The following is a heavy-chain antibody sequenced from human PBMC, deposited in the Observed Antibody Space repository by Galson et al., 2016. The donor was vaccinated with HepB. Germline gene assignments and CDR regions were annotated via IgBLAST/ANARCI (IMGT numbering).Heavy chain of an antibody. CDR2: IYESGST. Sequence: SETLSLTCAVYGGSFSGFYWTWIRQPPGKGLEWIGEIYESGSTKYSPSLKGRITISRDRSKKQFSLRLTSVTTADTAVYYCARGTLWGNSREAVAYWGQGNLFTVSS. D-gene: IGHD3-16*02. J-gene: IGHJ4*02. CDR3: ARGTLWGNSREAVAY. V-gene: IGHV4-34*01. CDR1: GGSFSGFY.